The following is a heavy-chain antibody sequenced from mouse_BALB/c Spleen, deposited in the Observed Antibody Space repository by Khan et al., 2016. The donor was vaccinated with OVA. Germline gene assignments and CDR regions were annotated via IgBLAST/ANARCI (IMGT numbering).Heavy chain of an antibody. CDR3: ARQPYYHYNIMDY. CDR1: GFSLTNYG. J-gene: IGHJ4*01. D-gene: IGHD2-10*01. CDR2: MWNDGST. V-gene: IGHV2-6-1*01. Sequence: VQLQESGPGLVAPSQSLSITCTISGFSLTNYGVHWVRQPPGKGLEWLVLMWNDGSTTYNSALKSRLTISKDNSKSQVFLKMSSLQTDDTAMYFCARQPYYHYNIMDYWGQGTSVTVSS.